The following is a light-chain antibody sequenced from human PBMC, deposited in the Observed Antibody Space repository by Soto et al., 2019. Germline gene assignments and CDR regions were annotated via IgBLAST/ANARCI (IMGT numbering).Light chain of an antibody. CDR3: QLVDRSLPSWT. J-gene: IGKJ1*01. V-gene: IGKV3-20*01. Sequence: ETVLTQSPGTLSLSPGERATLSCRASQSVSSNYLAWYQHIPGQAPRLIIYGASTRATGIPDRFSGSGSGKDFALTISGLESEDFAMYYCQLVDRSLPSWTFGQGTKVQ. CDR1: QSVSSNY. CDR2: GAS.